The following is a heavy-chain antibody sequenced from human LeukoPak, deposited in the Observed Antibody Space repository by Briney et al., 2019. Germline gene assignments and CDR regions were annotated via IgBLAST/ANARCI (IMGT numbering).Heavy chain of an antibody. CDR1: GGSFSGYY. CDR3: ARGARPAY. D-gene: IGHD1-14*01. V-gene: IGHV4-34*01. CDR2: INHSGST. J-gene: IGHJ4*02. Sequence: PSETLSLTCAVYGGSFSGYYWSWIRQPPGKGLERIGEINHSGSTNYNPSLKSRVTISVDTSKNQFSLKLSSVTAADTAVYYCARGARPAYWGQGTLVTVSS.